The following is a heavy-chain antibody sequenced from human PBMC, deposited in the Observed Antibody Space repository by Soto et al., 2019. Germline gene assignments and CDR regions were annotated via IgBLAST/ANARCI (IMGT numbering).Heavy chain of an antibody. CDR3: ARESLIAAAGTTSQFDY. D-gene: IGHD6-13*01. J-gene: IGHJ4*02. CDR1: GYTFTGYY. V-gene: IGHV1-2*04. CDR2: INPDSGGT. Sequence: QVQLVQSGAEVKKPGASVKVSCKASGYTFTGYYMHWVRQAPGQGLEWMGWINPDSGGTNYAQKFQGWVTMTRDTSISTAYMELSRLRSDDTAVYYCARESLIAAAGTTSQFDYWGQGTLVTVSS.